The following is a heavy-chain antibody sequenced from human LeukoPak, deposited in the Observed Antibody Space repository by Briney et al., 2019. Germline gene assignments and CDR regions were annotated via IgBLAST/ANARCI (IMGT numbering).Heavy chain of an antibody. Sequence: SETLSLTCAVNGGSFSGHYWTWIRQSPGKGLEWIGEVNHSGSTNYNPSLKSRVTISVDTSKNQFSLKLISVTAAEAAVYYCARKSGRSGEPNQIYYYYGLDVWGQGTTVIVSS. V-gene: IGHV4-34*01. CDR3: ARKSGRSGEPNQIYYYYGLDV. CDR2: VNHSGST. J-gene: IGHJ6*02. CDR1: GGSFSGHY. D-gene: IGHD6-19*01.